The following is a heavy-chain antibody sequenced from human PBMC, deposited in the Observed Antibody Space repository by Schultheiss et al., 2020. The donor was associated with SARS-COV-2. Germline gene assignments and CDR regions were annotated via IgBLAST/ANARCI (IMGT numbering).Heavy chain of an antibody. CDR1: GGTFSSYA. CDR3: ARGGGHDYGDYWYFDL. V-gene: IGHV1-69*05. CDR2: IIPIFGTA. Sequence: GGSLRLSCKASGGTFSSYAISWVRQAPGQGLEWMGGIIPIFGTANYAQKFQGRVTMTRDTSISTAYMELSSLTSDDTAVYYCARGGGHDYGDYWYFDLWGRGALVTVSS. D-gene: IGHD4-17*01. J-gene: IGHJ2*01.